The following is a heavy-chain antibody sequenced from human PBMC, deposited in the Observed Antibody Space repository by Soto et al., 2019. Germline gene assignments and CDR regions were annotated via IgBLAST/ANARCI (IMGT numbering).Heavy chain of an antibody. D-gene: IGHD4-4*01. Sequence: QLQLQESGPGLVKPSETLSLTCTVSGGSISSSSYYWGWIRQPPGKGLEWIGSIYYSGSTYYNPSLKSRVTISVDTSKNQFSLKLSSVTAADTAVYYCARHMISYSHYVVEDYWGQGTLVTVSS. V-gene: IGHV4-39*01. CDR1: GGSISSSSYY. CDR3: ARHMISYSHYVVEDY. CDR2: IYYSGST. J-gene: IGHJ4*02.